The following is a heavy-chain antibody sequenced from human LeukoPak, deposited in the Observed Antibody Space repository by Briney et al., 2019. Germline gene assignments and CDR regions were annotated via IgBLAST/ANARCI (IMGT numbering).Heavy chain of an antibody. CDR3: AKRLYSWVDAFDI. CDR2: ISGSGGST. J-gene: IGHJ3*02. Sequence: GGSLRLSCAASGFTFSSYAMSGVREAPGRGLEWVSAISGSGGSTYYADSVKGRFTISRDNSKNTLYLQMNSLRAEDTAVYYCAKRLYSWVDAFDIWGQGTMVTVSS. V-gene: IGHV3-23*01. CDR1: GFTFSSYA. D-gene: IGHD5-18*01.